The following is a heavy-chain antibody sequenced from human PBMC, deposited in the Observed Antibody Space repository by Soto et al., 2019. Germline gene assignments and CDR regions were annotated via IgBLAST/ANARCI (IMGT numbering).Heavy chain of an antibody. CDR1: GFTVSSNY. V-gene: IGHV3-66*01. CDR2: IYSGGNT. Sequence: GGFLRLSCAASGFTVSSNYMSWVRQAPGKGLEWVSIIYSGGNTYYADSVKGRFTISRDNSKNMLYLQMNSLRAEDTAVYYCARENAGGGPFDYWGQGTLVTVSS. D-gene: IGHD1-1*01. CDR3: ARENAGGGPFDY. J-gene: IGHJ4*02.